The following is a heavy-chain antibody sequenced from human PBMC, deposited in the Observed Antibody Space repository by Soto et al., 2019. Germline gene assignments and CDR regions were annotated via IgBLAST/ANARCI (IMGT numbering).Heavy chain of an antibody. J-gene: IGHJ6*02. D-gene: IGHD2-2*02. CDR2: ISSSSSYI. CDR3: ARDPSPDIVVVPAAIDDNYYYGMDV. CDR1: GFTFSSYS. V-gene: IGHV3-21*01. Sequence: GGSLRLSCAASGFTFSSYSMNWVRQAPGKGLEWVSSISSSSSYIYYADSVKGRFTISRDNAKNSLYLQMNSLRAEDTAVYYCARDPSPDIVVVPAAIDDNYYYGMDVWGQGTTVTVS.